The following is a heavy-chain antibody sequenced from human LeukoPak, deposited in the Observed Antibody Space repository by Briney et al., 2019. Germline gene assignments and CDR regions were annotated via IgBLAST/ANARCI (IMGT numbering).Heavy chain of an antibody. CDR2: INHSGST. D-gene: IGHD3-22*01. J-gene: IGHJ5*02. V-gene: IGHV4-34*01. CDR3: ATMIVRKNWFDP. Sequence: SETLSLTCTVSGGSISSYYWSWIRQPPGKGLEWIGEINHSGSTNYNPSLKSRVTISVDTSKNQFSLKLSSVTAADTAVYYCATMIVRKNWFDPWGQGTLVTVSS. CDR1: GGSISSYY.